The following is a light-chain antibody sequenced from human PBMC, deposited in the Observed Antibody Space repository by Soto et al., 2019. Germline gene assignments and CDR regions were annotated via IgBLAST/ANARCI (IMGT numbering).Light chain of an antibody. J-gene: IGKJ1*01. CDR1: QSISSW. V-gene: IGKV1-5*03. CDR2: KAS. Sequence: DIPMTQSPSTLSASVGDRVTITCRASQSISSWLAWYQQKPGKAPKLLIYKASSLESGVPSRFSGSRSGTEFTLTISSLQPDDFATYYCQQYSSYSWTFGQGTKVEI. CDR3: QQYSSYSWT.